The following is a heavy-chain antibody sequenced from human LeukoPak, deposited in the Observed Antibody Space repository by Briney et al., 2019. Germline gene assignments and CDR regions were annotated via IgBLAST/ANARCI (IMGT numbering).Heavy chain of an antibody. D-gene: IGHD5-24*01. CDR1: GFTFDDYA. CDR3: AKDLSERWLQVTFDY. CDR2: ISWNSGSI. V-gene: IGHV3-9*01. Sequence: GRSLRLSCAASGFTFDDYAMHWVRPAPGKGLEWVSGISWNSGSIGYADSVRGRFTISRDNAKNSLYLQMNSLRAEDTAVYLCAKDLSERWLQVTFDYWGQGTRVTVSS. J-gene: IGHJ4*02.